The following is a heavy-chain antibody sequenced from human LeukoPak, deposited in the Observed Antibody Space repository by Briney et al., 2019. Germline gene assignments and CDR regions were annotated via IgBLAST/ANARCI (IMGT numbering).Heavy chain of an antibody. CDR3: ARGRWLARGWFDP. D-gene: IGHD6-19*01. CDR2: IYYSGST. Sequence: SETLSLTCTVSGGSISSGGYYWSWIRQHPGKGLEWIGYIYYSGSTYYNPSLKSRVTISVDTSKNQFSLKLSSVTAADTAVYYCARGRWLARGWFDPWGQGTLVTVSS. V-gene: IGHV4-31*03. J-gene: IGHJ5*02. CDR1: GGSISSGGYY.